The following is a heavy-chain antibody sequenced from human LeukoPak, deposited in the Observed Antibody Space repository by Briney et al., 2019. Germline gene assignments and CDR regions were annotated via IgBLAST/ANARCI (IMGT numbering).Heavy chain of an antibody. CDR2: ISYDGSNK. V-gene: IGHV3-30*04. CDR3: ARELLAAAGYYFDY. J-gene: IGHJ4*02. Sequence: GGSLRLSCAASGFTFSSYAMHWVRQAPGKGLEWVAVISYDGSNKYYADSVKGRFTISRDNSKNTLYLQMNSLRAEDTAVYYFARELLAAAGYYFDYWGQGTLVTVSS. CDR1: GFTFSSYA. D-gene: IGHD6-13*01.